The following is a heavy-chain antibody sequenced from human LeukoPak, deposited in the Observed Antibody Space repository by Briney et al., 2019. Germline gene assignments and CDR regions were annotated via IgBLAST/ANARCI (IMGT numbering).Heavy chain of an antibody. CDR3: AREGYDILTGYYYGMDV. J-gene: IGHJ6*02. CDR2: INPNSGGT. V-gene: IGHV1-2*06. Sequence: GASVKVSCKASGYTFTSYYMHWVRQAPGQGLEWMGRINPNSGGTNYAQKFQGRVTMTRDTSISTAYMELSRLRSDDTAVYYCAREGYDILTGYYYGMDVWGQGTTVTVSS. D-gene: IGHD3-9*01. CDR1: GYTFTSYY.